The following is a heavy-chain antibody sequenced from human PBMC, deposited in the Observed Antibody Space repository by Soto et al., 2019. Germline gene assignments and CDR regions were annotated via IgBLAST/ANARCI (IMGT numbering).Heavy chain of an antibody. D-gene: IGHD6-13*01. Sequence: QVQLVQSGAEVKKPGASVKVSCKASGYTFTSYGISWVRQAPGQGLEWMGWISAYNGNTNYAQKLQGRVTMTTDTSKSTAYMELRSLRSDDTAVYYCARERPRWASSHRGWFDPWGQGTLVTVSS. V-gene: IGHV1-18*01. CDR3: ARERPRWASSHRGWFDP. CDR2: ISAYNGNT. CDR1: GYTFTSYG. J-gene: IGHJ5*02.